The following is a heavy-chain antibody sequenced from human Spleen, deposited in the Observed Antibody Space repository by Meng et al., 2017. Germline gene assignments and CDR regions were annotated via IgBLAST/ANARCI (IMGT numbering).Heavy chain of an antibody. CDR3: AKTGCRSSGYYCFGG. CDR1: GFTFSNYA. V-gene: IGHV3-23*01. D-gene: IGHD3-22*01. CDR2: IKSSGDKT. J-gene: IGHJ4*02. Sequence: GGSLRLSCAASGFTFSNYAMSWVRQTPGKGLEWVSAIKSSGDKTYFADSVKGRFTISRDNSKNTVYLQMNSLRAEDTAVYYCAKTGCRSSGYYCFGGWGQGTLVTVSS.